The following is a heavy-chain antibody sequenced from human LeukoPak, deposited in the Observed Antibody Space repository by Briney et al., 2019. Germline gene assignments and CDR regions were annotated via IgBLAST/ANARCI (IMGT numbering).Heavy chain of an antibody. V-gene: IGHV3-21*01. CDR2: ISGTSSYI. CDR1: GFNFRDYS. D-gene: IGHD3-10*01. J-gene: IGHJ5*02. Sequence: GGSLRLSCVAYGFNFRDYSMNWVRQAPGKGLDWVSGISGTSSYIYYGDSVKGRFTVSRDNAKNSLYLQMESLRVEDTAVYYCARDLYYYGSGPWGQGTLVTVSS. CDR3: ARDLYYYGSGP.